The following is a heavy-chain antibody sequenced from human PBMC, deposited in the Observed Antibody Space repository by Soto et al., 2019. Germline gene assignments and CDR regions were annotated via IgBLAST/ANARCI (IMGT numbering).Heavy chain of an antibody. CDR1: GFSFSSYW. J-gene: IGHJ6*02. CDR3: ARELTAFGMDV. D-gene: IGHD3-9*01. V-gene: IGHV3-74*01. Sequence: EVHLVESGGGLVQPGGSLRLSCAASGFSFSSYWMHWVRQAPGSGLEWVSRLNSDGTDTDYADSVKGRFTISRDTAQDTLYMQMNSLLTEYTAVYYCARELTAFGMDVWGQGTTVTVSS. CDR2: LNSDGTDT.